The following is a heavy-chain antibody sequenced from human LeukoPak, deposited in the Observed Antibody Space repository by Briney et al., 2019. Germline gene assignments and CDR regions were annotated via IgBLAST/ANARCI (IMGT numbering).Heavy chain of an antibody. D-gene: IGHD3-16*01. Sequence: PGGSLRLSCAASGFTFSSYAMSWVRQAPGKGLEWVSGMSGSGGNTYYADSVKGRFTISRDNSKNTLYLQMNTLRAEDTAVYYCAKDREYSYVYDAFDIWGQGTLVTVSS. CDR3: AKDREYSYVYDAFDI. J-gene: IGHJ3*02. CDR2: MSGSGGNT. CDR1: GFTFSSYA. V-gene: IGHV3-23*01.